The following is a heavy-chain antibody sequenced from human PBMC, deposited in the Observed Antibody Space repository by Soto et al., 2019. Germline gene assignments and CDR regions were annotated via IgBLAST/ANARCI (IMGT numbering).Heavy chain of an antibody. CDR2: INAGIGNR. D-gene: IGHD5-18*01. V-gene: IGHV1-3*01. CDR1: GYIFNNYV. Sequence: QVHHVQSGAEVKKPGASVNVSCKASGYIFNNYVLHWVRQAPGPRLEWMGGINAGIGNRGYSGKFRGRVTITRDTSTSTVFFDLSRLTSQDTAVYYFAREIQGPQQYFFDFWGQGTRVTVSS. CDR3: AREIQGPQQYFFDF. J-gene: IGHJ4*02.